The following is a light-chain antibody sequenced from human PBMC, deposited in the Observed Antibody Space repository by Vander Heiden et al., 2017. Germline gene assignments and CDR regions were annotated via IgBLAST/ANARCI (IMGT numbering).Light chain of an antibody. CDR1: ALPKQY. J-gene: IGLJ2*01. CDR2: KAS. Sequence: SSALPQPPWLSVPPGRTARTTFSGVALPKQYAYWYQQKPGQAPGLVIDKASERPSGIPERFSGSSSGTTVTLTISGVQAEDEADYFCQSADSSGTYVVFGGGTKLTVL. V-gene: IGLV3-25*03. CDR3: QSADSSGTYVV.